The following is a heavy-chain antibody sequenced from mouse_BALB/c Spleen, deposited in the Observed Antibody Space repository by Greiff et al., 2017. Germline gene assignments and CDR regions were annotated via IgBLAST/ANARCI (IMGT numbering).Heavy chain of an antibody. Sequence: QVQLKDSGPELVRPGVSVKISCKGSGYTFTDYAMHWVKQSHAKSLEWIGVISTYYGNTNYNQKFKGKATMTVDKSSSTAYMELARLTSEDSAIYYCASTTVVPYYAMDYWGQGSSVTVAS. D-gene: IGHD1-1*01. CDR3: ASTTVVPYYAMDY. J-gene: IGHJ4*01. CDR1: GYTFTDYA. V-gene: IGHV1-67*01. CDR2: ISTYYGNT.